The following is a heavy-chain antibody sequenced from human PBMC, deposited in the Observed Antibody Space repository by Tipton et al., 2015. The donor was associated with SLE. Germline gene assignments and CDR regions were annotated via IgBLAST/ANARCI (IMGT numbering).Heavy chain of an antibody. V-gene: IGHV4-34*01. CDR3: ARGLLDQY. CDR1: GGSFSGYY. D-gene: IGHD2-2*02. J-gene: IGHJ1*01. Sequence: KPSQTLSLTCAVHGGSFSGYYWTWIRQSPSGLEWIGEINHGGNSNSNPSLKSRVTISVDTSNNQFSLKLTSVTAADTAVYYCARGLLDQYWGQGTPVTVSS. CDR2: INHGGNS.